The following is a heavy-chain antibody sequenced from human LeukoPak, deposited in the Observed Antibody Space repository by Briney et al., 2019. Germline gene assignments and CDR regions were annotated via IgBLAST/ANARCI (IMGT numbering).Heavy chain of an antibody. J-gene: IGHJ4*02. Sequence: GASVKVSCKASGYTFTSYYMHWVRQAPGQGLEWMGIINPSGGSTNYAQKFQGRVTITADESTSTAYMELSSLRSEDTAVYYCARDGPVGGYDATLNDYWGQGTLVTVSS. D-gene: IGHD5-12*01. CDR2: INPSGGST. V-gene: IGHV1-46*01. CDR1: GYTFTSYY. CDR3: ARDGPVGGYDATLNDY.